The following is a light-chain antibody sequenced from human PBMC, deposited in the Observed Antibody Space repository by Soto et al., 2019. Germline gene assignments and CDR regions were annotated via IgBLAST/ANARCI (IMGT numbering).Light chain of an antibody. Sequence: ETLMTQSPATLSASPGERVTLSCRASQSININLAWYQQKPGQAPRVLLYGASSRASGIHDRFSGSGSGTDFTLTISRLEHDDFAFYYCQQYPNWPPLTFGGGNRVEIK. J-gene: IGKJ4*01. CDR3: QQYPNWPPLT. CDR2: GAS. V-gene: IGKV3D-15*01. CDR1: QSININ.